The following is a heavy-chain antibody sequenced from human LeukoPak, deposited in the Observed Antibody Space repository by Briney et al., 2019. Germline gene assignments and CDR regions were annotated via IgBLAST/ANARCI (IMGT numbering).Heavy chain of an antibody. CDR2: IIPIFGTA. CDR3: ARALTTPYYYYYYMDV. V-gene: IGHV1-69*05. Sequence: ASVKVSCKASGGTFSSYAISWVRQAPGQGLEWMGGIIPIFGTANYAQKFQGRVTITTDESTSTAYMELSSLRSEDTAVYYCARALTTPYYYYYYMDVWGKGTTVTVSS. D-gene: IGHD3-9*01. CDR1: GGTFSSYA. J-gene: IGHJ6*03.